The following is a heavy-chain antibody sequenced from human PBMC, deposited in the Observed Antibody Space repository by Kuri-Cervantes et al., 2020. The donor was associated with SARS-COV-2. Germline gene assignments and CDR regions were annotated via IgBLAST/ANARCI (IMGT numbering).Heavy chain of an antibody. J-gene: IGHJ4*02. D-gene: IGHD3-22*01. CDR3: ARGWRYYDSSGYYYYFDY. CDR1: GFTFSSYW. CDR2: INWNGGST. Sequence: GESLKISCAASGFTFSSYWMHWVRQAPGKGLEWVSGINWNGGSTGYADSVKGRFTISRDNAKNSLYLQMNSLRAEDTALYYCARGWRYYDSSGYYYYFDYWGQGTLVTVSS. V-gene: IGHV3-20*04.